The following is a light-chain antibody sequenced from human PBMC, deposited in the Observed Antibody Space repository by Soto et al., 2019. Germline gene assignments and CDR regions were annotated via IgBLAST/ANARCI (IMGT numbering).Light chain of an antibody. J-gene: IGLJ3*02. V-gene: IGLV2-14*01. CDR1: SSDIGAYDY. Sequence: QSALTQPASLSGSPGQSITISCTGTSSDIGAYDYVSWFQQHPRKAPKLMISEVNNRPSGVSNRFSGSKSGNTASLTISGLQAEDEGDYYCGSYISSNSLVFGGGTKLTVL. CDR2: EVN. CDR3: GSYISSNSLV.